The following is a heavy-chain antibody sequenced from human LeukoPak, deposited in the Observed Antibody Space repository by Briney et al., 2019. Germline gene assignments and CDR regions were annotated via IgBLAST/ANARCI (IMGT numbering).Heavy chain of an antibody. CDR2: IYTSGST. CDR3: ARDPSNPYSSGWYYFDY. V-gene: IGHV4-4*07. Sequence: PSETLSLTCTVSGGSISSFYWSWIRQPAGKGLVWIGRIYTSGSTNYNPSLKSRVTMSVDTSKNQFSLKLSSVTAADTAVYYCARDPSNPYSSGWYYFDYWGQGTLVTVSS. CDR1: GGSISSFY. J-gene: IGHJ4*02. D-gene: IGHD6-19*01.